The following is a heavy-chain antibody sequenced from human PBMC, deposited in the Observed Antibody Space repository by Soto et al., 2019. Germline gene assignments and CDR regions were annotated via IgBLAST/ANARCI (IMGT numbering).Heavy chain of an antibody. CDR3: ARVFLRYSSGWYVIDY. V-gene: IGHV1-3*01. Sequence: QVQLVQSGAEVKKPGASVKVSCKASGYTFTSYAMHWVRQAPGQRLEWMGWINAGNGNTKYSQKFQGRVTITRDTSASTAYMELSSLRSEDTAVYYCARVFLRYSSGWYVIDYRRQGTLVTVSS. J-gene: IGHJ4*02. CDR1: GYTFTSYA. D-gene: IGHD6-19*01. CDR2: INAGNGNT.